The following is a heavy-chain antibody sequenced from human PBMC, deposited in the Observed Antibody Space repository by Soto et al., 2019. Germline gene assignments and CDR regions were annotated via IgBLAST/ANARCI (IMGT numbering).Heavy chain of an antibody. V-gene: IGHV1-69*06. Sequence: ASVKVSCKASGGTFSSYAISWVRQAPGQGLELMGGIIPIFGTANYAQKFQGRVTITADKSTSTAYMELSSLRSEDTAVYYCARPWERRYDAFDIWGQGTMVTVSS. J-gene: IGHJ3*02. CDR3: ARPWERRYDAFDI. D-gene: IGHD1-26*01. CDR2: IIPIFGTA. CDR1: GGTFSSYA.